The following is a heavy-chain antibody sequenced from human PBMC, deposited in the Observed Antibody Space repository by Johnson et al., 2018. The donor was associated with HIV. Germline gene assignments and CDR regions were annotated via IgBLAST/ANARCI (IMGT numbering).Heavy chain of an antibody. CDR3: ARSRGPMRKDAFDI. Sequence: VQLVESGGGLLQPGGSLRLSCAASGFTFSSFAMSWVRQAPGKGLEWVSGISSIGGSTYYADSVKGRFTISRDNAKNTLYPQMNSLRAEDTAVYYCARSRGPMRKDAFDIWGQGTKVTVSS. V-gene: IGHV3-23*04. D-gene: IGHD3-10*01. J-gene: IGHJ3*02. CDR2: ISSIGGST. CDR1: GFTFSSFA.